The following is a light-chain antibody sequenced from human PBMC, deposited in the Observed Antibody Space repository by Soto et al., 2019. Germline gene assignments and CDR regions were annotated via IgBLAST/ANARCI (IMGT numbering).Light chain of an antibody. Sequence: EIVMTQSPVTLSLSPGERATLSCRASQSVSSRLAWYQQKPGQAPGLLISGASSRATGIPDRFSDSGSGTDFALTLSRLEPEDFALYYCQHYVERSPSTFGQGTRLEIK. J-gene: IGKJ5*01. CDR1: QSVSSR. V-gene: IGKV3-20*01. CDR2: GAS. CDR3: QHYVERSPST.